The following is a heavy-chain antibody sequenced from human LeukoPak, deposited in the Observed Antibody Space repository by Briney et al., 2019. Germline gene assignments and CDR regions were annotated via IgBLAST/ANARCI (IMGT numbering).Heavy chain of an antibody. Sequence: SETLSLTCTVSGGSISSYYWSWIRQPPGKGLEWIGYIYYSGSTNYNPSLKSRVTISVDSSKNQFSLKLSSVTAADTAVYYCAREKNPAVFDYWGQGTLVTVSS. J-gene: IGHJ4*02. CDR3: AREKNPAVFDY. V-gene: IGHV4-59*01. CDR1: GGSISSYY. CDR2: IYYSGST. D-gene: IGHD1-14*01.